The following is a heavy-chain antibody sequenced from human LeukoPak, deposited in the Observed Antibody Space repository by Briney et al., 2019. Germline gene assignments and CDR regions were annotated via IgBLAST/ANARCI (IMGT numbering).Heavy chain of an antibody. CDR1: GFTFSSYA. CDR2: ISGSGGST. V-gene: IGHV3-23*01. Sequence: PGGSLRLSCAASGFTFSSYAMSWVRQAPGKGLEWVSAISGSGGSTYYADSVKGRFTISRDNSKNTLYLQMNSLRAEDTAVYYCAKGGSNVVVVAATPIAYAFDIWGQGTMVTVSS. CDR3: AKGGSNVVVVAATPIAYAFDI. J-gene: IGHJ3*02. D-gene: IGHD2-15*01.